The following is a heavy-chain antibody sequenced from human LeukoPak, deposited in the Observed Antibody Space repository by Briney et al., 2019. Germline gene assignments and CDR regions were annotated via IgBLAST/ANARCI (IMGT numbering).Heavy chain of an antibody. CDR1: GGSISSSSYY. CDR3: ARDLIRDGYPARFGY. J-gene: IGHJ4*02. D-gene: IGHD5-24*01. CDR2: IYYSGST. V-gene: IGHV4-39*07. Sequence: VKPSETLSLTCTVSGGSISSSSYYWGWIRQPPGKGLEWIGSIYYSGSTYYNPSLKSRVTISVDTSKNQFSLKLSSVTAADTAVYYCARDLIRDGYPARFGYWGQGTLVTVS.